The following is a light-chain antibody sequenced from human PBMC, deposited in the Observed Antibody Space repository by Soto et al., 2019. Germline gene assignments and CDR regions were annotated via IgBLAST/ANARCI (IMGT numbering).Light chain of an antibody. V-gene: IGLV2-11*01. CDR3: CSYAGSYTLGV. CDR1: SSDVGGYNY. Sequence: QSVLTQPRSVSGSPGQSVTISCTGTSSDVGGYNYVSWYQQHPGKAPKLMIYDVSKRPSGVPDRFSGSNSGNTASLTISGLQAEDEADYYCCSYAGSYTLGVFGTGTKVTVL. CDR2: DVS. J-gene: IGLJ1*01.